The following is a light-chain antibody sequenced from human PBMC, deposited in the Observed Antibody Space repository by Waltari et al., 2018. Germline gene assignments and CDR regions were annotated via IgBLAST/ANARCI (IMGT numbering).Light chain of an antibody. CDR1: SSNIRAGYD. CDR2: GNS. Sequence: QSVLTQPPSVSGAPGQRVTLSCTGSSSNIRAGYDVHWYQQLPGTAPKLLIYGNSNRPSGVPDRFSGSKSGTSASLAITGLQAEDEADYYCQSYDSSLSGYVVFGGGTKLTVL. CDR3: QSYDSSLSGYVV. V-gene: IGLV1-40*01. J-gene: IGLJ2*01.